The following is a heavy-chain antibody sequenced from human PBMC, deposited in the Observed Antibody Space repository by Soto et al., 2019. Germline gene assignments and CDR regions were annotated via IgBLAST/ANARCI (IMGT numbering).Heavy chain of an antibody. CDR2: ISGSGGST. V-gene: IGHV3-23*01. Sequence: GGSLRLSCAASGFPLSSYAMSWVRQAPGKGLEWVSAISGSGGSTYYADSVKGRFTISRDNSKNTLYLQMNSLRAEDTAVYYCAKSRTEALDAFDIWGQGTMVTVSS. CDR3: AKSRTEALDAFDI. J-gene: IGHJ3*02. CDR1: GFPLSSYA.